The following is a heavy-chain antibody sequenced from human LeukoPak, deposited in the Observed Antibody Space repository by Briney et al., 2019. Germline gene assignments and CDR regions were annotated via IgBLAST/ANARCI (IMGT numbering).Heavy chain of an antibody. Sequence: GGSLRLSCAASGFTFSSYAMSWVRQAPGKGLEWVSAISGSGGSTYYADSVKGRFTISRDNSKNTLYLQMNSLRAEDTAVYYCAKDGGYGYCSSTSCPRSDYFDYGGQGTLVTVSS. CDR3: AKDGGYGYCSSTSCPRSDYFDY. D-gene: IGHD2-2*01. CDR2: ISGSGGST. V-gene: IGHV3-23*01. CDR1: GFTFSSYA. J-gene: IGHJ4*02.